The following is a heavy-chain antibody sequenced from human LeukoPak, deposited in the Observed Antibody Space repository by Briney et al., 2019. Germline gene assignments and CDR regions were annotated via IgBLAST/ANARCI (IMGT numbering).Heavy chain of an antibody. D-gene: IGHD1-26*01. V-gene: IGHV4-39*01. CDR1: GGSIVSISHY. CDR2: IYYSGNT. CDR3: ASGSSGSYFPYYFDY. J-gene: IGHJ4*02. Sequence: SETLSLTCTVSGGSIVSISHYWGGIRQPPGKGLEWIGTIYYSGNTYYNPSLKSRVTISVDTSKNQFSLKLSSVTAADTAVYYCASGSSGSYFPYYFDYWGQGTLVTVSS.